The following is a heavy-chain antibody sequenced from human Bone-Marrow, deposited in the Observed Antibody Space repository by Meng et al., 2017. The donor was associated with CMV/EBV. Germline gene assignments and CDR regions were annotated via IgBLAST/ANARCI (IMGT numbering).Heavy chain of an antibody. V-gene: IGHV3-11*01. Sequence: GESLKISCAASGFTFSDYYMSWIRQAPGKGLEWVAYISRSGTTIYYRDSVKGRFTISRDNAKNSLYLQMNNLRGDDAAVYYCARDQSNEYRKTSNWLDVWGQGTTVTVSS. D-gene: IGHD6-6*01. CDR1: GFTFSDYY. CDR3: ARDQSNEYRKTSNWLDV. CDR2: ISRSGTTI. J-gene: IGHJ6*02.